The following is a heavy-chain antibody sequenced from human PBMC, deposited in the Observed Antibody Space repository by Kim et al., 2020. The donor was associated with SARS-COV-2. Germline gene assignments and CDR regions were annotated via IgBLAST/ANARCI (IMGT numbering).Heavy chain of an antibody. CDR3: AKDQKTGYSSSPDY. V-gene: IGHV3-33*06. CDR2: IWYDGSNK. Sequence: GGSLRLSCAASGFTFSSYGMHWVRQAPGKGLEWVAVIWYDGSNKYYADSVKGRFTISRDNSKNTLYLQMNSLRAEDTAVYYCAKDQKTGYSSSPDYWGQGTLVTVSS. J-gene: IGHJ4*02. D-gene: IGHD6-13*01. CDR1: GFTFSSYG.